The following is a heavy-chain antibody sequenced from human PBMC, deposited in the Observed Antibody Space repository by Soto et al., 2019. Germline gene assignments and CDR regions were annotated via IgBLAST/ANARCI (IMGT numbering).Heavy chain of an antibody. CDR1: RDSVSTAADY. J-gene: IGHJ3*02. CDR3: ARDVRFLESAGGYYYYAFDI. D-gene: IGHD3-3*01. V-gene: IGHV4-61*08. Sequence: TSETLSLTCTVSRDSVSTAADYWTWIRRPPGKGLEWIGYAHYSGNTSYNPSLKSRVTISVDTSKNQVSLNLTSVSAADTALYYCARDVRFLESAGGYYYYAFDIWGQGTMVTVSS. CDR2: AHYSGNT.